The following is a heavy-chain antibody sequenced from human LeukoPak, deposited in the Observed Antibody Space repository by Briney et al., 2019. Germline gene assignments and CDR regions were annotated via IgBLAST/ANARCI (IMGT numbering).Heavy chain of an antibody. CDR2: ISSGISTI. J-gene: IGHJ5*02. CDR3: VRDPYCSGGSCSLDH. Sequence: GGSLRLSCAASGFTFSSYAMNWVRQAPGKGLEWGSYISSGISTIFYADSVKGRFTISRDNAKNSLYLQMNSLRVVDTAVYYCVRDPYCSGGSCSLDHWGQGTLVTVSS. CDR1: GFTFSSYA. V-gene: IGHV3-48*01. D-gene: IGHD2-15*01.